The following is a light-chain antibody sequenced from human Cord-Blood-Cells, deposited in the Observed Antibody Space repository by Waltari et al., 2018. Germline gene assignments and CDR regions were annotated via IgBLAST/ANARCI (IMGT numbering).Light chain of an antibody. Sequence: EIVMTQSPATLSVSPGERATLSCRANQSVSSNLAWYQQKPGQAPRLRIYGASTRTTGIPARFSGSESGTEFTLTITSLQSEDFAVYYCQQYNNWPPWTFGQGTKVEIK. CDR1: QSVSSN. CDR2: GAS. J-gene: IGKJ1*01. CDR3: QQYNNWPPWT. V-gene: IGKV3-15*01.